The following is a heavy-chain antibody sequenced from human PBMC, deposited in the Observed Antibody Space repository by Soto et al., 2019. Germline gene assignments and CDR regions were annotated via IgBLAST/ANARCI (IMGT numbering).Heavy chain of an antibody. CDR1: GFTFSSYA. Sequence: GGSLRLSCAASGFTFSSYAMSWVRQAPGKGLEWVSAISGSGGSTYYADSVKGRFTISRDNSKNTLYLQMNSLRAEDTAVYYCAKDVVAATYYYYYGMDVWGQGTTVTVSS. V-gene: IGHV3-23*01. CDR2: ISGSGGST. J-gene: IGHJ6*02. CDR3: AKDVVAATYYYYYGMDV. D-gene: IGHD2-15*01.